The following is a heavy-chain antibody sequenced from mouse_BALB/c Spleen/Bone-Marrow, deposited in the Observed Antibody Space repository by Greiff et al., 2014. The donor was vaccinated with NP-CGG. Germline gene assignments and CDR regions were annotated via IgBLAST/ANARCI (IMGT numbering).Heavy chain of an antibody. CDR3: AKNLRGNYVRAMDY. CDR1: GFSLTSYG. J-gene: IGHJ4*01. CDR2: IWRGGST. D-gene: IGHD2-1*01. V-gene: IGHV2-5*01. Sequence: VQLQQSGPGLVQPSQSLSITCTVSGFSLTSYGVHWVRQSPGKGLEWLGVIWRGGSTDYNAAFMSRLSITKDNSKSQVFFKMSSLQADDTAIYYCAKNLRGNYVRAMDYWGQGTSVTVSS.